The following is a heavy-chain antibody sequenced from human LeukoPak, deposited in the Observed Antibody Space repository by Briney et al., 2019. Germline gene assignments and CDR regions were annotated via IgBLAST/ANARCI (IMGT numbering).Heavy chain of an antibody. V-gene: IGHV3-7*01. J-gene: IGHJ4*02. CDR2: INQDGSDK. CDR1: GFSFTYYW. Sequence: PGGSLRLSCTASGFSFTYYWMTWVRQAPGKGLEWVANINQDGSDKYYVDSVKGRFTFSRDNSKNSMYLQMNSLRVEDTGVYYCARPRDGYNFYFDYWGRGSLITVSS. D-gene: IGHD5-24*01. CDR3: ARPRDGYNFYFDY.